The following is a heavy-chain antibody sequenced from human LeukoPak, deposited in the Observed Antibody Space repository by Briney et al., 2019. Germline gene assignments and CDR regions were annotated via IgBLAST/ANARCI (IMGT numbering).Heavy chain of an antibody. CDR2: ISGSGGST. J-gene: IGHJ4*02. Sequence: GGALRLSRAGSGFTFSSYAMSWVRQAPGKGVEGVSAISGSGGSTYYADSVKGRFTISRDNSKNTLYLKMNSLRAEDTAVYYCAKDARYYYDSSGYYYGYWGQGTLVTVSS. CDR1: GFTFSSYA. CDR3: AKDARYYYDSSGYYYGY. D-gene: IGHD3-22*01. V-gene: IGHV3-23*01.